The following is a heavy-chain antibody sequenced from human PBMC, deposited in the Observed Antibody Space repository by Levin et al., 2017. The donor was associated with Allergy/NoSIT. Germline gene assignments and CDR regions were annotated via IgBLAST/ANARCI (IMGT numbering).Heavy chain of an antibody. CDR3: AREEGWGYHYGMDV. CDR1: GFTFTSFW. J-gene: IGHJ6*02. CDR2: IERDGSET. D-gene: IGHD3-16*02. Sequence: HGESLKISCAASGFTFTSFWMTWVRQAPGKGLEWVANIERDGSETYYVDSVKGRFTISRDNGKNSVYLQMNSLRVDDTAVYYCAREEGWGYHYGMDVWGQGTTVTVSS. V-gene: IGHV3-7*01.